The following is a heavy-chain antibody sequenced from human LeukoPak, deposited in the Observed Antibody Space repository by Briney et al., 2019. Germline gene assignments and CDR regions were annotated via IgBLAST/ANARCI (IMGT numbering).Heavy chain of an antibody. V-gene: IGHV3-23*01. Sequence: GGSLRLSCAASGFTFSNAWMNWVRQAPGKGLEWVSSISSTGGSTYYADSVKGRFTISRDNSKNTLYLQMNSLRAEDTAVYYCAKRCSSTSCPFDYWGQGTLVTVSS. D-gene: IGHD2-2*01. J-gene: IGHJ4*02. CDR3: AKRCSSTSCPFDY. CDR1: GFTFSNAW. CDR2: ISSTGGST.